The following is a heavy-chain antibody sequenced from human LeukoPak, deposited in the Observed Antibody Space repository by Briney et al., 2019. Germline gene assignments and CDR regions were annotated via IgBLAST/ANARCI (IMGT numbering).Heavy chain of an antibody. J-gene: IGHJ5*02. D-gene: IGHD4-17*01. CDR2: VTGTGDRT. V-gene: IGHV3-23*01. CDR1: GLTLSSYS. CDR3: AKDLSNFGDLGYFDH. Sequence: TGGSRRLSCAASGLTLSSYSMNWVRQAPGKGREWVSGVTGTGDRTLYADSVRGRFTISRDNFKNTLFLEMRRLRADDTAFYYCAKDLSNFGDLGYFDHWGQGDLVTVSS.